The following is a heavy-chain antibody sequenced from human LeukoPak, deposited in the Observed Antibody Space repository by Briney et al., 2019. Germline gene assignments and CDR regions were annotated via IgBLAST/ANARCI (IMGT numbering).Heavy chain of an antibody. CDR1: GGSVSSYY. J-gene: IGHJ2*01. CDR2: IYNSEKT. V-gene: IGHV4-4*09. CDR3: ARFYSGPSGWFVLWFFDL. D-gene: IGHD6-19*01. Sequence: PSETLSLTCTVSGGSVSSYYWSWIRQPPGKGLEWIGYIYNSEKTKYNSSLESRVTMSIDTSKNRLFLKLSSVTAADTAVYYCARFYSGPSGWFVLWFFDLWGRGTLVTVSS.